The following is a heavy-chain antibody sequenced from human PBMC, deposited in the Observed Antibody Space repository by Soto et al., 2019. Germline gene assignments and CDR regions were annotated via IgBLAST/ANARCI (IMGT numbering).Heavy chain of an antibody. J-gene: IGHJ4*02. CDR1: GYTFTSYD. D-gene: IGHD6-19*01. V-gene: IGHV1-8*01. CDR2: MNPNSGNT. Sequence: QVQLVQSVAEVKKPGASVKVSCKASGYTFTSYDINWVRQATGQGLEWMGWMNPNSGNTGYAQKFQGRVTMTRNTSISTAYTELSSLRSEDTAVYYCARGSSSGWYGENYFDYWGQGTLVTVSS. CDR3: ARGSSSGWYGENYFDY.